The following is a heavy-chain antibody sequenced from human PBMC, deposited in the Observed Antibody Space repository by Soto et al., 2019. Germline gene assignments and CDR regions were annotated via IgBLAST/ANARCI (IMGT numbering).Heavy chain of an antibody. Sequence: GGSLRLSCVGSGITLSSYAMTWVRQARGKGLEWVSTISGSNGAKHYAASVRGRFTISRDPSMNTLFLQMDSLTADDTAVYYCTKIRGYGGYCGQGAQVTVSS. D-gene: IGHD5-18*01. V-gene: IGHV3-23*01. CDR1: GITLSSYA. CDR2: ISGSNGAK. J-gene: IGHJ4*02. CDR3: TKIRGYGGY.